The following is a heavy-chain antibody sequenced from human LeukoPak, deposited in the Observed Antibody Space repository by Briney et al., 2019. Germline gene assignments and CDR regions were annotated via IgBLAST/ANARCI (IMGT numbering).Heavy chain of an antibody. CDR2: ISYDGSNK. Sequence: PGGSLRLSCAASGFTFSSYGMHWVRQAPGKGLEWVAVISYDGSNKYYADSVKGRFTISRDNSKNTLYLQMNSLRAEDTAVYYCARSGVNYDFWSGYDPGWGQGTLVTVSS. CDR3: ARSGVNYDFWSGYDPG. CDR1: GFTFSSYG. V-gene: IGHV3-30*03. D-gene: IGHD3-3*01. J-gene: IGHJ4*02.